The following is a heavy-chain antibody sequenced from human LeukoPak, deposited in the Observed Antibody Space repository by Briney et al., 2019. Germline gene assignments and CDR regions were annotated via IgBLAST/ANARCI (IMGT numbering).Heavy chain of an antibody. D-gene: IGHD3-22*01. J-gene: IGHJ6*02. CDR2: ISAYNGNT. V-gene: IGHV1-18*01. CDR3: ASGPMGTMIVLYGMDV. Sequence: GASVKVSCKASGYTFTSYGISWVRQAPGQGLEWMGWISAYNGNTNYAQKLQGRVTMTTDTSASTAYMELSSLRSEDTAVYYCASGPMGTMIVLYGMDVWGQGTTVTVSS. CDR1: GYTFTSYG.